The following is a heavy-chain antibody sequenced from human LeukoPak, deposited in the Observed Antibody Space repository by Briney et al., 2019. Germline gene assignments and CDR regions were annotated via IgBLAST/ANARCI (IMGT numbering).Heavy chain of an antibody. Sequence: SVKVSCKVSGYTLTELSMHWVRQAPGKGLEWMGGFDPEDGETIYAQRFQGRVTMTEDTSTDTAYMELSSLRSEDTAVYYCATGLRGENWFDPWGQGTLVTVSS. V-gene: IGHV1-24*01. CDR2: FDPEDGET. J-gene: IGHJ5*02. D-gene: IGHD3-10*01. CDR3: ATGLRGENWFDP. CDR1: GYTLTELS.